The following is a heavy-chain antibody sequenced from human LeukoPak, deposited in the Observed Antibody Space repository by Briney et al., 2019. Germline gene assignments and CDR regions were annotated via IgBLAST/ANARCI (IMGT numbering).Heavy chain of an antibody. J-gene: IGHJ3*02. CDR2: ISSSSSYI. Sequence: GGSLRLSCAASGFTFSSYSMNWVRQAPGKGLEWVSSISSSSSYIYYADSVKGRFTISRDNAKNSLYLQMNSLRAEDTAVYYCARDDYGDYAEGGEDAFDIWGQGTMVTVSS. CDR1: GFTFSSYS. CDR3: ARDDYGDYAEGGEDAFDI. V-gene: IGHV3-21*01. D-gene: IGHD4-17*01.